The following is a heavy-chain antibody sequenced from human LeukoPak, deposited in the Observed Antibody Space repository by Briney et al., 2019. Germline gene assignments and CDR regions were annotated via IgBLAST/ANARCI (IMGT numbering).Heavy chain of an antibody. CDR1: GGSISSYY. CDR2: IYTGGST. J-gene: IGHJ5*02. V-gene: IGHV4-4*07. CDR3: AREWWELLNWFDP. Sequence: PSETLSLTCTVSGGSISSYYWSWIRQPAGKGLEWIGRIYTGGSTNYDPSLKSRVTMSVDTSKNQFSLKLSSVTAADTAVYYCAREWWELLNWFDPWGQGTLVTVSS. D-gene: IGHD1-26*01.